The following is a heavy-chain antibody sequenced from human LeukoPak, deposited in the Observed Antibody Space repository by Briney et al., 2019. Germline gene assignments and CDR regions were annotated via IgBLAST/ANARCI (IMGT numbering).Heavy chain of an antibody. V-gene: IGHV3-23*01. Sequence: PGGSLRLSCAASGFTFSSYAMTWVRQAPGKGLEWVSGISASGGSTYYADSVRGRLIISRDKSKNTLYLQMNSLRAEDTAVYYCANGRTGYSTSSSDYWGQGTLVTVSS. CDR3: ANGRTGYSTSSSDY. CDR1: GFTFSSYA. D-gene: IGHD6-6*01. J-gene: IGHJ4*02. CDR2: ISASGGST.